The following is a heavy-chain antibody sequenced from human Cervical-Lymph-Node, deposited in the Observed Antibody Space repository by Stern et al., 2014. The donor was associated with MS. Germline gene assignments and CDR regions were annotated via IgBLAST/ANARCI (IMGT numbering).Heavy chain of an antibody. Sequence: VHLVESGAEVKKPGASVKVSCTASGYTFTHYAMNWVRQAPGQRPEWMGWISVGSGDTKYSEKFQGRLTFSRDTSANTAYMELANLRSEDTAVYFCARVPYYDGYGTFDYWGQGTLVVVSS. J-gene: IGHJ4*02. CDR1: GYTFTHYA. V-gene: IGHV1-3*01. CDR3: ARVPYYDGYGTFDY. D-gene: IGHD3-16*01. CDR2: ISVGSGDT.